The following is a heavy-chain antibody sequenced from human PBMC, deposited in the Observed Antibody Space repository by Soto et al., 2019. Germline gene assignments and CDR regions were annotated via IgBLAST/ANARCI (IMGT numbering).Heavy chain of an antibody. CDR3: AKATATGGGAFEI. D-gene: IGHD2-8*02. CDR2: ILVGGST. Sequence: GGSLRLSCAVSGFICSSYDMSWVRQAPGKGLEWVSTILVGGSTHYEDSVKGRFTISRDTSKNTVYLQMNSLTAGDTAMYYCAKATATGGGAFEICGQGTMVTVSS. CDR1: GFICSSYD. J-gene: IGHJ3*02. V-gene: IGHV3-23*01.